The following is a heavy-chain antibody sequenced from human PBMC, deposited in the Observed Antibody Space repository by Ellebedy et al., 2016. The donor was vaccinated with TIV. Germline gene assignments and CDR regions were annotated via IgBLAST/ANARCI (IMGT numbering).Heavy chain of an antibody. V-gene: IGHV3-21*01. J-gene: IGHJ4*02. CDR3: ARDPGFWSGADY. Sequence: GESLKISCAASGFTFSSYSMNWVRQAPGKGLEWVSSISSSSSHIYYADSVKGRFTISRDNDKNSLYLQMNSLRAEDTAVYYCARDPGFWSGADYWGQGTLVTVSS. CDR2: ISSSSSHI. D-gene: IGHD3-3*01. CDR1: GFTFSSYS.